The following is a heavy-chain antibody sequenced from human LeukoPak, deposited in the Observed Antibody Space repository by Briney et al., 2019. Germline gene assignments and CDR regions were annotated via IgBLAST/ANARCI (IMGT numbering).Heavy chain of an antibody. Sequence: ASVKVSCKASGYTFTGYYMHWVRQAPGQGLEWMGWINPNSGGTNYAKKFQGRVTMTRDTSISTAYMELSRLRSDDTAVYYCARYTSSSSYWYFDLWGRGTLVTVSS. CDR1: GYTFTGYY. V-gene: IGHV1-2*02. CDR2: INPNSGGT. CDR3: ARYTSSSSYWYFDL. J-gene: IGHJ2*01. D-gene: IGHD6-13*01.